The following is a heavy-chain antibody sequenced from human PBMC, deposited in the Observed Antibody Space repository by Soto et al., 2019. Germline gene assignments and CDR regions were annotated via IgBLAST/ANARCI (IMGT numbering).Heavy chain of an antibody. Sequence: SETLSLTCAVSGGSISSSNWWSWVRQPPGKGLEWIGEIYHSGSTNYNPSLKSRVTISVDKSKNQFSLKLSSVTAADTAVYYCARSGTYYYGSGSYYNFDYWGQGTLVTVSS. D-gene: IGHD3-10*01. CDR2: IYHSGST. CDR3: ARSGTYYYGSGSYYNFDY. V-gene: IGHV4-4*02. CDR1: GGSISSSNW. J-gene: IGHJ4*02.